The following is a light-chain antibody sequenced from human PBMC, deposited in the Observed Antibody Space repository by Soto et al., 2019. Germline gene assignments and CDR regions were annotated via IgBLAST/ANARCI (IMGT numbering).Light chain of an antibody. J-gene: IGLJ3*02. V-gene: IGLV8-61*01. Sequence: QTVVTQEPSFSVSPGGTGTLTCGLNSGSVSTNYYPAWYQPTPGQAPHALIYHTNTRSSGVPDRFSGSILGNKAALTSSGAQAADESDYYCVLYITGGTWVFGGGTKLTVL. CDR2: HTN. CDR3: VLYITGGTWV. CDR1: SGSVSTNYY.